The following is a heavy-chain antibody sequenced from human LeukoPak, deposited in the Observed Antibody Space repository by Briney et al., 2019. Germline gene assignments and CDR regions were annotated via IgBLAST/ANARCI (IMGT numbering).Heavy chain of an antibody. Sequence: ASVKVSCKAYGYTFTSRYIHWVRQAPGQGLEWMGVINPSGGSTSYAQNFQGRVTMTRDTSTSTVYMELSSLRSEDTVVYYCAREGSQGDFDYWGQGTLVTVSS. CDR3: AREGSQGDFDY. J-gene: IGHJ4*02. CDR2: INPSGGST. D-gene: IGHD3-16*01. CDR1: GYTFTSRY. V-gene: IGHV1-46*01.